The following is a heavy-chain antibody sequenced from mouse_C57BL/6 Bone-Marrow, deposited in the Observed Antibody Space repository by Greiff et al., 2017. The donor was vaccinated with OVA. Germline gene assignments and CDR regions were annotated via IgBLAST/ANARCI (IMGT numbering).Heavy chain of an antibody. Sequence: QVQLQQPGAELVRPGSSVKLSCKASGYTFTSYWMDWVKQRPGQGLEWIGNIYPSDSETHYNQKFKDKATLTVDKSSSTAYMQLISLTSEDSAVYYCARDYYYCRRGLYAMDYWGQGTSVTVSS. J-gene: IGHJ4*01. CDR3: ARDYYYCRRGLYAMDY. CDR1: GYTFTSYW. V-gene: IGHV1-61*01. CDR2: IYPSDSET. D-gene: IGHD1-1*01.